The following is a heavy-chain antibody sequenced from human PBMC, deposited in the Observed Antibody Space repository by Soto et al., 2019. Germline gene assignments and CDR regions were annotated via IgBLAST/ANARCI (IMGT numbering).Heavy chain of an antibody. CDR1: GASISSEQS. D-gene: IGHD6-19*01. CDR2: IHHSGST. CDR3: ARSFGWYAIDQ. J-gene: IGHJ4*02. V-gene: IGHV4-4*02. Sequence: QMQLQESGPGLVKPSETLSLTCAVSGASISSEQSWSWVRQPPGKGLEWIGEIHHSGSTNNNQSLRSRVTLSVDKSKNQYDLTLSSVNAADTAGYDCARSFGWYAIDQWGQGTLVIVSS.